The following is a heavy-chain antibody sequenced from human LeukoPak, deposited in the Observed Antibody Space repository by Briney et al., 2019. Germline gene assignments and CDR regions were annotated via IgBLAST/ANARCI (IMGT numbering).Heavy chain of an antibody. CDR3: ASGYCSGGHCYSVYFQH. V-gene: IGHV3-53*01. CDR2: IYCGGNT. Sequence: SGGSLRLSCAASGFTVSSNYMSWVRQAPGKGLECVSVIYCGGNTYYADSVKGRFIISRDNSKNTLYLQMNSLRAEDTAVYYCASGYCSGGHCYSVYFQHWGQGTLVTVSS. J-gene: IGHJ1*01. CDR1: GFTVSSNY. D-gene: IGHD2-15*01.